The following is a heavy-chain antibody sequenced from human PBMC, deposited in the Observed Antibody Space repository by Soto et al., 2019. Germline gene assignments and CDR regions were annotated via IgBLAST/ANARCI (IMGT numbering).Heavy chain of an antibody. CDR3: VRCISEKNLPDAFDI. CDR2: VYPGDSDT. V-gene: IGHV5-51*01. J-gene: IGHJ3*02. CDR1: GYSFTTYW. Sequence: GESLKISCKGSGYSFTTYWIGWVRQMPGKGLEWMGIVYPGDSDTRYRPSFQGQVTISVDKSISTAYLQWSSLKASDTAMYYCVRCISEKNLPDAFDIWGQGTMVTVSS. D-gene: IGHD3-3*02.